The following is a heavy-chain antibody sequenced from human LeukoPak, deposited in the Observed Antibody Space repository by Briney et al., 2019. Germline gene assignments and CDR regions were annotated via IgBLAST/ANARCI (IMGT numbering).Heavy chain of an antibody. CDR3: ARLEMATIPVAFDI. J-gene: IGHJ3*02. Sequence: PSETLSLTCTVSGGSISSSSYYWGWIRQPPGKGLEWIGSIYYSGSTYYNPSLKSRVTISVDTSKNQFSLKLSSVTAADTAVYSCARLEMATIPVAFDIWGQGTMVTVSS. CDR1: GGSISSSSYY. V-gene: IGHV4-39*01. CDR2: IYYSGST. D-gene: IGHD5-24*01.